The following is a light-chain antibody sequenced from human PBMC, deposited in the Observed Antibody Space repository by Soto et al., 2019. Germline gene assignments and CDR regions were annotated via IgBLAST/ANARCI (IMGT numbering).Light chain of an antibody. CDR3: TSYTTTSTVL. Sequence: QSVLTQPASVSGSPGQSITISCTGTSSDVGGYNYVSWYQQHPGKAPKLLIYDVSNRPSGVSNRFSGSKSVNTASLTISGLQAEDEADSYCTSYTTTSTVLFGGGTKLTVL. CDR2: DVS. V-gene: IGLV2-14*03. CDR1: SSDVGGYNY. J-gene: IGLJ2*01.